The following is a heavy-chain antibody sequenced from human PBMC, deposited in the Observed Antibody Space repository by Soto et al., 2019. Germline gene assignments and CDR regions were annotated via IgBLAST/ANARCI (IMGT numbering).Heavy chain of an antibody. CDR3: ARAMSWSGGYFDY. CDR1: GGSVSSGSYY. Sequence: PSKTLSLTCTVSGGSVSSGSYYWTWIRQPPGKGLEWLGYIYYSGSTNYNPSLKSRVTISVDTSKNQFSLKLSSVTAADTAVYYCARAMSWSGGYFDYWGQGTLVTVSS. V-gene: IGHV4-61*01. J-gene: IGHJ4*02. CDR2: IYYSGST. D-gene: IGHD3-10*01.